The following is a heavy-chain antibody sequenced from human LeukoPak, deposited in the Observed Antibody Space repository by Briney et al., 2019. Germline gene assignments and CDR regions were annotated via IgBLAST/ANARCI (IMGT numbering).Heavy chain of an antibody. V-gene: IGHV4-30-2*01. Sequence: SETLSLTCAVSGGSISSGGYSWSWIRQPPGKGLEWIGYIYHSGSTYYNTSLKSRVTISVDGSKNQFSLKLSSVTAADTAVYYCASFSGYSGYGTYYYGMDVWGQGTTVTVSS. CDR1: GGSISSGGYS. J-gene: IGHJ6*02. CDR3: ASFSGYSGYGTYYYGMDV. D-gene: IGHD5-12*01. CDR2: IYHSGST.